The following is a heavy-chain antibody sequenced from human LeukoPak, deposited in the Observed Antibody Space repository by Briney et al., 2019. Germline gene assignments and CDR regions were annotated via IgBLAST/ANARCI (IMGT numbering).Heavy chain of an antibody. CDR1: GYTFTSYY. V-gene: IGHV1-46*01. J-gene: IGHJ4*02. D-gene: IGHD6-19*01. CDR2: INPSGGST. CDR3: ARADTSGWFVDY. Sequence: ASVKVSCKASGYTFTSYYMHWVRQAPGQGLEWMGIINPSGGSTSYAQKFQGRVTMTRDTSTSTVYMELSGLKSEDTAVYYCARADTSGWFVDYWGQGTLVTVSS.